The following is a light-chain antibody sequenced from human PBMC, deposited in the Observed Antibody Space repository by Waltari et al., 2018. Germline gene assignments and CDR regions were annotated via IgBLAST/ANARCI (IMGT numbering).Light chain of an antibody. CDR1: QGISSY. CDR2: AAS. J-gene: IGKJ2*01. CDR3: QQLNSYP. Sequence: SVGDRITITGRASQGISSYLAWYQQKPGKAPKLLIYAASTLQSGVPSRFSGSGSGTDFTLTISSLQPEDFATYYCQQLNSYPFGQGTKLEIK. V-gene: IGKV1-9*01.